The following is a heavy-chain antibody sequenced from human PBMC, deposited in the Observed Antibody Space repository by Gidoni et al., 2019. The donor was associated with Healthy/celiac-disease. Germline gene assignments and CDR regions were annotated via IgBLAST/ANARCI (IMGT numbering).Heavy chain of an antibody. J-gene: IGHJ3*02. D-gene: IGHD2-21*02. CDR3: ARGRGDAGDAFDI. CDR1: GFTFSSYA. CDR2: ISYDGSNK. V-gene: IGHV3-30-3*01. Sequence: QVQLVESGGGVVQPGRSLRLSCAASGFTFSSYAMHWVRQAPGKGLEWVAVISYDGSNKYYADSVKGRFTISRDNSKNTLYLQMNSLRAEDTAVYYWARGRGDAGDAFDIWGQGTMVTVSS.